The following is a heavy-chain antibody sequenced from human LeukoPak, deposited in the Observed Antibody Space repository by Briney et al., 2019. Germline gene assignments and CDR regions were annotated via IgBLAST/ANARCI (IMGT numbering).Heavy chain of an antibody. Sequence: ASVKVSFKASGYTFTGYYMHWVRQAPGQGLEWMGWINPNSGGTNYAQKFQGRVTMTRDTSISTAYMELSRLRSDDTAVYYCARVYCSSTSCPPQFDYWGQGTLVTVSS. CDR1: GYTFTGYY. D-gene: IGHD2-2*01. CDR3: ARVYCSSTSCPPQFDY. CDR2: INPNSGGT. V-gene: IGHV1-2*02. J-gene: IGHJ4*02.